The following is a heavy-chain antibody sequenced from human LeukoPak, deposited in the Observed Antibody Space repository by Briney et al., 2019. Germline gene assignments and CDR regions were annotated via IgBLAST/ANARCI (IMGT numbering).Heavy chain of an antibody. CDR1: GFTFSSYS. D-gene: IGHD3-16*02. J-gene: IGHJ4*02. CDR3: ARDSLEDYVWGSYRYWFEY. Sequence: GGSLRLSCAASGFTFSSYSMNWVRQAPGKGLEWVSSISSSSSYIYYADSVKGRFTISRDNAKNSLYLQMNSLRAEDTAVYYCARDSLEDYVWGSYRYWFEYWGQGTLVTVSS. V-gene: IGHV3-21*01. CDR2: ISSSSSYI.